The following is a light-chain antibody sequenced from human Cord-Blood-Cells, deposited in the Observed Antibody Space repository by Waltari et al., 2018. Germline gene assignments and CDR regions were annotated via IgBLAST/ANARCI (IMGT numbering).Light chain of an antibody. CDR3: CSYAGSYTLV. V-gene: IGLV2-11*01. CDR2: DVS. Sequence: QSALTQPRSVSGSPGQSVTISCTGTSSDVGGYNYASWYQQHPVKAPKLMIYDVSKRPSGVPDRFSGSKSGNTASLTISGLQAEDEADYYCCSYAGSYTLVFGGGTKLTVL. J-gene: IGLJ2*01. CDR1: SSDVGGYNY.